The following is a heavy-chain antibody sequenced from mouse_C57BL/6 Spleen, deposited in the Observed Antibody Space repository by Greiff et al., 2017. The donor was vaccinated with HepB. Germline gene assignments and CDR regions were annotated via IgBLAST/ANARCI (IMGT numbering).Heavy chain of an antibody. D-gene: IGHD1-3*01. V-gene: IGHV1-61*01. CDR3: ANNVDY. CDR1: GYTFTSYW. Sequence: QVQLQQPGPELVRPGSSVKLSCKASGYTFTSYWMDWVKQSPGQGLEWIGNIYPSDSETHYNQKVKDKATLTVDKSYSTPYIQLSSQTSEESAVYSCANNVDYWGQGTTLTVSS. CDR2: IYPSDSET. J-gene: IGHJ2*01.